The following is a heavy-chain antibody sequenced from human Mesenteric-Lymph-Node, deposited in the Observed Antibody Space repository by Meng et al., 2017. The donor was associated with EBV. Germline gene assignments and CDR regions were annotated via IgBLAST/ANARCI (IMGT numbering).Heavy chain of an antibody. Sequence: QVVLQHALPGLVQPSHTLSLTLSVTGGSFCCHSADWNWSRQPPSRGLELVGSTYYRSKWYNSYAVSVKSRITINPDTSKNQFSLQLNSVTPEDTAMYYCARSGSSGWIDYWGQGTLVTVFS. CDR2: TYYRSKWYN. D-gene: IGHD6-19*01. V-gene: IGHV6-1*01. CDR3: ARSGSSGWIDY. J-gene: IGHJ4*02. CDR1: GGSFCCHSAD.